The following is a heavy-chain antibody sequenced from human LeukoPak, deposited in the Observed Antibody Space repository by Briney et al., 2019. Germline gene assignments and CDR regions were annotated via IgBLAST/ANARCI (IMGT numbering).Heavy chain of an antibody. D-gene: IGHD3/OR15-3a*01. CDR3: ARHPGRTGAFDI. CDR1: GGSISSYY. Sequence: SETLSLTCTVSGGSISSYYWSWNRQPPGKGLEWIGYIYYSGSTNYNPSLKSRVTISVDTSKNQFSLKLSSVTAADTAVYYCARHPGRTGAFDIWGQGTMVTVSS. V-gene: IGHV4-59*08. J-gene: IGHJ3*02. CDR2: IYYSGST.